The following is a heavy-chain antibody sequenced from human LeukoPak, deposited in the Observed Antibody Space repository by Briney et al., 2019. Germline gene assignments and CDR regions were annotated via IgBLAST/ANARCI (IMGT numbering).Heavy chain of an antibody. CDR1: GGSISSSSYS. CDR2: IYYSGST. V-gene: IGHV4-39*01. J-gene: IGHJ4*02. CDR3: ARQAFGATGFDY. D-gene: IGHD1-26*01. Sequence: SETLSLTCTVSGGSISSSSYSWGWIRQPPGKGLEWIGSIYYSGSTYYNPSLKSRVTISVDTSKNQFSLKLSSVTAADTAVYYCARQAFGATGFDYWGQGTLVTVSS.